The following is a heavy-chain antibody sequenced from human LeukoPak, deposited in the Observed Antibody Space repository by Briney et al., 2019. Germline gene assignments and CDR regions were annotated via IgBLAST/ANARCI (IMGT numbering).Heavy chain of an antibody. CDR1: GFTFSDYH. V-gene: IGHV3-11*06. D-gene: IGHD3-10*01. CDR2: ISGSSSST. J-gene: IGHJ4*02. CDR3: AIPPGGYYFN. Sequence: KSGGSLRLSCAASGFTFSDYHTTWIRQAPGKGLEWVSYISGSSSSTNYADSVKGRFTISRDNAKNSLYLQMNSLRAEDTAVYYCAIPPGGYYFNWGQGTLVTVSS.